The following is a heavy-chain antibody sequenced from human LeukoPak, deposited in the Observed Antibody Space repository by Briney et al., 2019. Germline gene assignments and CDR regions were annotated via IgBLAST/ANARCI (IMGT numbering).Heavy chain of an antibody. CDR1: VFTFSSYA. CDR3: ASSPSYYYGYYYYYMDV. Sequence: GRTLRLSCAVSVFTFSSYAVHWAREAPGRGRGRVAVISYDWSNKYYTDSVKGRLTISRDNSQKTLYLQMNSLRAEDTAVYYCASSPSYYYGYYYYYMDVWGKGTTVTVSS. D-gene: IGHD3-10*01. V-gene: IGHV3-30*10. J-gene: IGHJ6*03. CDR2: ISYDWSNK.